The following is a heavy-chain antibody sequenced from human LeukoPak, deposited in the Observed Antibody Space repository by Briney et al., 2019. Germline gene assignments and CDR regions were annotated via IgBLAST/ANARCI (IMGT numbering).Heavy chain of an antibody. J-gene: IGHJ4*02. Sequence: PSETLSLTCTVSGASISSGSYYWSWIRQPAGKGLEWIGRIYSSGSTNYNPSLKSRVTMSVDTSKNQFSLKLSSVTAADTAVYYCARVMAALYDYWGQGTLVTVSS. V-gene: IGHV4-61*02. CDR1: GASISSGSYY. CDR3: ARVMAALYDY. CDR2: IYSSGST. D-gene: IGHD3-16*01.